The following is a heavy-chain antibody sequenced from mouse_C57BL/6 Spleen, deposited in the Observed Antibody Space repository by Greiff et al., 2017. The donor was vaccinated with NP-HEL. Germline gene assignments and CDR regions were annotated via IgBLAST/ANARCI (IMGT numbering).Heavy chain of an antibody. CDR1: GYTFTSYW. CDR2: IDPSDSYT. J-gene: IGHJ2*01. D-gene: IGHD3-2*01. Sequence: QVQLQQPGAELVMPGASVKLSCKASGYTFTSYWMHWVKQRPGQGLEWIGEIDPSDSYTNYNQKFKGESTLTVDKSSSTAYMQLSSLTSEDSAVYYCARSKDSFLDYWGQGTTLTVSS. V-gene: IGHV1-69*01. CDR3: ARSKDSFLDY.